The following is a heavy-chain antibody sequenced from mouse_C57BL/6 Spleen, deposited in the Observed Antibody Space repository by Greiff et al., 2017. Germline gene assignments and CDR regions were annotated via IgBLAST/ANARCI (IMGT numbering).Heavy chain of an antibody. J-gene: IGHJ1*03. CDR1: GYTFTSYW. CDR2: IYPGSGST. Sequence: QVQLQQPGAELVKPGASVKMSCKASGYTFTSYWITWVKQRPGQGLEWIGDIYPGSGSTNYNEKFKSKATLTVDTSSSTAYMQLSIRTSEDSAVYYCARAGSPMYWDFDGWGTGTTVTVSS. D-gene: IGHD1-1*01. V-gene: IGHV1-55*01. CDR3: ARAGSPMYWDFDG.